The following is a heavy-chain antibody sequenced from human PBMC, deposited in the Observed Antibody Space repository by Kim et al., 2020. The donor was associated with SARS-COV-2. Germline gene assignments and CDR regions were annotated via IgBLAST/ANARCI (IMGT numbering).Heavy chain of an antibody. J-gene: IGHJ4*02. Sequence: GGSLRLSCAASGFTFGHYPMTWVRQAPGKGLEWVSAISGGGDYTYYAGSLKGRFTISRDNSKNTLYLEMNSLRAEDTALYYCAKDLRGPHARYFDCWGQGTLVTVSA. D-gene: IGHD4-17*01. CDR2: ISGGGDYT. CDR3: AKDLRGPHARYFDC. CDR1: GFTFGHYP. V-gene: IGHV3-23*01.